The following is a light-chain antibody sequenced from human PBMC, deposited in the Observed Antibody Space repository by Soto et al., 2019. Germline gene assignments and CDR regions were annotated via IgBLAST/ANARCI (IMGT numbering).Light chain of an antibody. CDR3: SSLTASNSFV. V-gene: IGLV2-14*01. CDR1: SSDVGGYNY. J-gene: IGLJ1*01. CDR2: DVA. Sequence: QSVLTQPASVSGSPGQSITISCTGTSSDVGGYNYVSWYQQHPGKAPKLMIYDVANRPSGVSNRFSGSKSGNTASLTISELQAEDEADYYCSSLTASNSFVFGTGTKVTVL.